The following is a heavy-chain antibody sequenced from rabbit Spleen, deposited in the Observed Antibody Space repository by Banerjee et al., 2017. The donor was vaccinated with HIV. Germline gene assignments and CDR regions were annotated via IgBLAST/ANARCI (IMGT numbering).Heavy chain of an antibody. J-gene: IGHJ4*01. CDR3: ARDLASVIGWNFNL. Sequence: QSLVESGGGLVKPEGSLTLTCKASGFSFSDKDVMCWVRQAPGKGLQWIACINTYTAKPVYATWAKGRFTISRTSSTTVTLQMTSLTAADTATYFCARDLASVIGWNFNLWGPGTLVTVS. CDR2: INTYTAKP. D-gene: IGHD1-1*01. CDR1: GFSFSDKDV. V-gene: IGHV1S40*01.